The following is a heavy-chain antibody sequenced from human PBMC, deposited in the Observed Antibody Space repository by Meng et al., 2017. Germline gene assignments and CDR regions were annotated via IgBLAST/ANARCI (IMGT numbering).Heavy chain of an antibody. CDR1: GGSISSSNW. CDR3: ARDRGAVAGTNFDY. V-gene: IGHV4-4*02. CDR2: IYHSGST. Sequence: VQVQGAGPGLVKPAGTLSLTCAVSGGSISSSNWWSWVRQPPGKGLEWIGEIYHSGSTNYNPSLKSRVTISVDKSKNQFSLKLSSVTAADTAVYYCARDRGAVAGTNFDYWGQGTLVTVSS. J-gene: IGHJ4*02. D-gene: IGHD6-19*01.